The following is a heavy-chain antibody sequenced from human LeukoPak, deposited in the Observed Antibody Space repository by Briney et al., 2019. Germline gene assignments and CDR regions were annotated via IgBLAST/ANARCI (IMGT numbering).Heavy chain of an antibody. CDR2: MNPNSGNT. Sequence: GASVKVSCKASGYTFTSYDINWVRQATGQGLEWMGWMNPNSGNTGYAQKFQGRVTMTRNTSISTAYMELSSLRSEDTAVYYCAREYYYGSGSYYQRSRFDYWGQGTLVTVSS. CDR3: AREYYYGSGSYYQRSRFDY. J-gene: IGHJ4*02. D-gene: IGHD3-10*01. CDR1: GYTFTSYD. V-gene: IGHV1-8*01.